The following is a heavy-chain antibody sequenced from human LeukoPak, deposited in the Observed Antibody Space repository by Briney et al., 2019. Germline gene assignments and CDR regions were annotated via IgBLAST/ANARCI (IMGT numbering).Heavy chain of an antibody. V-gene: IGHV3-48*04. D-gene: IGHD6-19*01. CDR1: GFTFSSYN. CDR2: ISSSGSTI. CDR3: AKRAGESSGWAHFDY. J-gene: IGHJ4*02. Sequence: GGSLRLSCAASGFTFSSYNMNWVRQAPGNGLEWVSYISSSGSTIYYPYPVKGRFTISRDNAKNSLYLQMNNLRAEDTAVYYCAKRAGESSGWAHFDYWGQGTLVTVSS.